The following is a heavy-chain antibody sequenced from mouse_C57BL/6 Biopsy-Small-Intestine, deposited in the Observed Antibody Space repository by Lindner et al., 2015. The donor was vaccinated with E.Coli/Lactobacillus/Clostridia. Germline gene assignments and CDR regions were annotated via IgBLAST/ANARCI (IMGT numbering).Heavy chain of an antibody. CDR1: GFNIKDYY. V-gene: IGHV14-2*01. CDR3: ARGYSYWYFDV. D-gene: IGHD2-12*01. J-gene: IGHJ1*03. CDR2: IDPEDGET. Sequence: VQLQESGAELVKPGASVKLSCTASGFNIKDYYMHWVKQRTEQGLEWIGRIDPEDGETKYAPKFQGKATITADTSSNTAYLQHSSLTSEDTAVYYCARGYSYWYFDVWGTGTTVTVSS.